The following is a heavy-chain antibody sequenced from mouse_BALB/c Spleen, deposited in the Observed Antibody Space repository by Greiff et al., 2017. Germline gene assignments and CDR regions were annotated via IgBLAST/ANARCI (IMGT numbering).Heavy chain of an antibody. V-gene: IGHV5-17*02. CDR1: GFTFSSFG. Sequence: EVQLQQSGGGLVQPGGSRKLSCAASGFTFSSFGMHWVRQAPEKGLEWVAYISSGSSTIYYADTVKGRFTISRDNPKNTLFLQMTSLRSEDTAMYYCARSGTTVVHYYAMDYWGQGTSVTVSS. J-gene: IGHJ4*01. CDR3: ARSGTTVVHYYAMDY. CDR2: ISSGSSTI. D-gene: IGHD1-1*01.